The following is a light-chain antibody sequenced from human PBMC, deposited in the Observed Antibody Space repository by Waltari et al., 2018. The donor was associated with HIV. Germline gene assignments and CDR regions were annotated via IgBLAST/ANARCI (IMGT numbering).Light chain of an antibody. CDR1: NNDVGGYYY. J-gene: IGLJ2*01. CDR3: CSYAGSNTPVL. Sequence: QSALTQPRSVSGSPGQSVPISCTGTNNDVGGYYYVSWYQHRPGEAPRLMIYDVNKRPSGVPDRFSGSKSGNTASLTISGLQADDEAQYYCCSYAGSNTPVLFGGGSQLTVL. CDR2: DVN. V-gene: IGLV2-11*01.